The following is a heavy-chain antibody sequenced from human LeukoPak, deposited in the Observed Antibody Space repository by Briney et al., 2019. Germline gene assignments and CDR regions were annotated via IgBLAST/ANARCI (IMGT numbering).Heavy chain of an antibody. CDR1: GFTFTSSA. CDR2: IVVGSGNT. Sequence: SLKVSCKASGFTFTSSAMQWVRQARGQRLEWIGWIVVGSGNTNYAQKFQERVTITRDMSTSTAYMELSSLRSEDTAVYYCAAVWGYDSSGYYSDYWGQGTLVTVSS. D-gene: IGHD3-22*01. V-gene: IGHV1-58*02. J-gene: IGHJ4*02. CDR3: AAVWGYDSSGYYSDY.